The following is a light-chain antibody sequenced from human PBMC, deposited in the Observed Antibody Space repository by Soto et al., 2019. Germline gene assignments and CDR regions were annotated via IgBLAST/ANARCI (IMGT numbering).Light chain of an antibody. V-gene: IGLV2-14*01. Sequence: QSVLTQPASVSGSPGQSITISCTGTSSDVGGYYYVSWYQHHQGKAPKLIIYEVSNRPSGVSNRCSASKSGNTASLTISGRQSDDEADYYCSSYTSSSTRTGFGTWPKANVL. CDR1: SSDVGGYYY. CDR3: SSYTSSSTRTG. J-gene: IGLJ1*01. CDR2: EVS.